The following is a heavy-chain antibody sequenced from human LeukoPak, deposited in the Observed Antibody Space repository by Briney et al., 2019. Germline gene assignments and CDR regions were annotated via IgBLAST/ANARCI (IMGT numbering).Heavy chain of an antibody. V-gene: IGHV3-23*01. D-gene: IGHD6-19*01. CDR2: ISGSGGST. Sequence: GGSLRLSCAASGFTFSSYGMSWVRQAPGKGLEWVSAISGSGGSTYYADSVKGRFTISRDNSKNTLYLQMSSLRAEDTAVYYCARRSGIAVAGAFDYWGQGTLVTVSS. CDR3: ARRSGIAVAGAFDY. CDR1: GFTFSSYG. J-gene: IGHJ4*02.